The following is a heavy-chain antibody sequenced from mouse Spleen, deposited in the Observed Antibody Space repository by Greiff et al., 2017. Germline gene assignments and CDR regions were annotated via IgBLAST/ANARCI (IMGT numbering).Heavy chain of an antibody. D-gene: IGHD6-2*01. Sequence: VQLQQSGAELVKPGASVKLSCKASGYTFTSYYMYWVKQRPGQGLEWIGEINPSNGGTNFNEKFKSKATLTVDKSSSTAYMQLSSLTSEDSAVYYCTRKSHFDYWGQGTTLTVSS. CDR2: INPSNGGT. CDR3: TRKSHFDY. CDR1: GYTFTSYY. J-gene: IGHJ2*01. V-gene: IGHV1S81*02.